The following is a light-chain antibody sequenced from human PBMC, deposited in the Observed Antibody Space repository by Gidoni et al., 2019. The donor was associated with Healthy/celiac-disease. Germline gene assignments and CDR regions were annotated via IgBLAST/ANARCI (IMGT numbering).Light chain of an antibody. V-gene: IGKV1-33*01. CDR2: DAS. CDR3: QQYDNLLVT. J-gene: IGKJ3*01. CDR1: QDISNY. Sequence: DIQMTPSPSSLSASVGDRVTITCQASQDISNYLNWYQQKPGKAPKLLIYDASNLETGVPPRFSGSGSGTDFTFTISSLQPEDIATYYCQQYDNLLVTFGPGTKVDIK.